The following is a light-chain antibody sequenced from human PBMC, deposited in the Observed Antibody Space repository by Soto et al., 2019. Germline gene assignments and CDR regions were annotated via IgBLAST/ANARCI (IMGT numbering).Light chain of an antibody. CDR1: QSIGSN. CDR2: AAS. V-gene: IGKV3-20*01. CDR3: QQYGSSPWT. Sequence: EIVMTQSPATLSVSPGERATLSCRASQSIGSNLAWYQQKPGQAPRLLIYAASIRATGIPDRFSGSGSGTDFTLTISRLEPEDFAVYYCQQYGSSPWTFGQGTKVDIK. J-gene: IGKJ1*01.